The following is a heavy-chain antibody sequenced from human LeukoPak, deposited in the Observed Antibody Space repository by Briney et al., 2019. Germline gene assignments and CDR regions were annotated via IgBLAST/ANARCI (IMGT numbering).Heavy chain of an antibody. D-gene: IGHD1-26*01. J-gene: IGHJ4*02. CDR3: AKPGSRELPFDY. CDR2: MNPNSGNT. CDR1: GYTFTSYD. Sequence: ASVKVSCKASGYTFTSYDINWVRQATGQGLEWMGWMNPNSGNTGYAQKFQGRVTMTRNTSISTAYMELSSLRSEDTAVYYCAKPGSRELPFDYWGQGTLVTVSS. V-gene: IGHV1-8*01.